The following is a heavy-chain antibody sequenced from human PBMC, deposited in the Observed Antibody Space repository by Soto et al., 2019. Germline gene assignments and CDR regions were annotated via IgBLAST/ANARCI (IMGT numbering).Heavy chain of an antibody. CDR3: CIAVAGNYFDY. V-gene: IGHV1-18*01. J-gene: IGHJ4*02. CDR1: GYAFSDSG. Sequence: ASVKVSCKASGYAFSDSGVIWVRQAPGQGLEWMGWISVYSGKTNYAQKFQGRVTMTRDTSTSTAYMELKRLRSDDTAVYYCCIAVAGNYFDYWGQGTLVTVSS. CDR2: ISVYSGKT. D-gene: IGHD6-19*01.